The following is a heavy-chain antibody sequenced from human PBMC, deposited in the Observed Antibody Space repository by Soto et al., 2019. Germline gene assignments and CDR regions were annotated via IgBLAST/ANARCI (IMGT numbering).Heavy chain of an antibody. CDR1: GFTFSSYG. D-gene: IGHD2-15*01. CDR2: ISYDGSNK. J-gene: IGHJ6*02. CDR3: AKVLYGGYCSGGSCYGYYYYGMDV. Sequence: WSLRLSCAASGFTFSSYGMHWVRQAPGKGLEWVAVISYDGSNKYYADSVKGRFTISRDNSKNTLYLQMNSLRAEDTAVYYCAKVLYGGYCSGGSCYGYYYYGMDVWGQGTTVTVSS. V-gene: IGHV3-30*18.